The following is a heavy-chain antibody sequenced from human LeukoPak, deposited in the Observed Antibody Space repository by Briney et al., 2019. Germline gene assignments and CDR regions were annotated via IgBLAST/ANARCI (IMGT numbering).Heavy chain of an antibody. D-gene: IGHD3-22*01. J-gene: IGHJ4*02. CDR3: AKMDYYDSSGYPPVDY. V-gene: IGHV3-23*01. Sequence: GGSLRPSCPAPDLTFSTIAISWAGKAPGKGLEGVSAFSGSGGSTYYADSVKGRFTISRDNSKNTLYLQMNSLRAEDTAVYYCAKMDYYDSSGYPPVDYWGQGTLVTVSS. CDR2: FSGSGGST. CDR1: DLTFSTIA.